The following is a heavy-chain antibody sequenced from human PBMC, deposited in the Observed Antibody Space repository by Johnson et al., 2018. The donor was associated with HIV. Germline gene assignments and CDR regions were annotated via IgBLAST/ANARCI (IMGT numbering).Heavy chain of an antibody. J-gene: IGHJ3*02. CDR2: ISYDGSNK. Sequence: QVQLVESGGGVVQPGGSLRLSCAASGFTFSSYGMHWVRQAPGKGLNWVAVISYDGSNKYYADSVKGRFTISRDNSKNTLYLQMNSLRAEDTAVYYCARTTIFGVVINDAFDIWGQGTMVTVSS. CDR1: GFTFSSYG. CDR3: ARTTIFGVVINDAFDI. V-gene: IGHV3-30-3*01. D-gene: IGHD3-3*01.